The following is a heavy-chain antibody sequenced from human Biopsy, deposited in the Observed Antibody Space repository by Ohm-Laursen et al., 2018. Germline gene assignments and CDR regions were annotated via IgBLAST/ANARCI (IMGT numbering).Heavy chain of an antibody. CDR2: NIPILGTG. CDR1: GGTFSNYG. Sequence: SVKVSCKAPGGTFSNYGVNWVRQAPGQGLEWLGGNIPILGTGNYAQKFQDRVTVAADTSTSTATMELRSLRSDDTAVYYCARGGTLVVVPTAVLHSFDIWGQGTMVTVSS. V-gene: IGHV1-69*06. D-gene: IGHD2-2*01. CDR3: ARGGTLVVVPTAVLHSFDI. J-gene: IGHJ3*02.